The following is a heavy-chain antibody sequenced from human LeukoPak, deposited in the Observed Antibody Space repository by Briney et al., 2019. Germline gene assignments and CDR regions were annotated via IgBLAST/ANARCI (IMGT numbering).Heavy chain of an antibody. V-gene: IGHV3-23*01. CDR2: ISGSGGST. J-gene: IGHJ4*02. D-gene: IGHD6-19*01. CDR3: AKVARGSGWYEAFDY. Sequence: GGSLRLSCAASGFTFSSYAMGWVRQAPGKGLEWVSAISGSGGSTYYADSVKGRFTISRDNSKNTLYLQMNSLRAEDTAVYYCAKVARGSGWYEAFDYWGQGTLVTVSS. CDR1: GFTFSSYA.